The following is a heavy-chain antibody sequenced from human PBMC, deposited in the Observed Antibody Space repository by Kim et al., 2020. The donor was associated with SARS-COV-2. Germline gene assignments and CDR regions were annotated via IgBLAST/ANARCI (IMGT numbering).Heavy chain of an antibody. D-gene: IGHD6-13*01. CDR3: VNNARSYSSSWYGAAY. V-gene: IGHV3-64D*06. J-gene: IGHJ4*02. Sequence: SVKGRFTISRDNSKNTLYLQMSSLRAEDTAVYYCVNNARSYSSSWYGAAYWGQGTLVTVSS.